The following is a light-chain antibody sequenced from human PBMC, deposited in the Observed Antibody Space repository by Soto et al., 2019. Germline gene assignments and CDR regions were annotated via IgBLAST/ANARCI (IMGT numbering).Light chain of an antibody. V-gene: IGLV2-11*01. J-gene: IGLJ1*01. CDR1: SSDVGGYNY. Sequence: QSALTQPRPVSGSPGQSVTISCTGTSSDVGGYNYVSWYQQHPGKAPKLMIYDVSKRPSGVPDRFSGSKSGNTASLTISGLRAEDEADYYCCSYAGSYVFGTGTKLTVL. CDR3: CSYAGSYV. CDR2: DVS.